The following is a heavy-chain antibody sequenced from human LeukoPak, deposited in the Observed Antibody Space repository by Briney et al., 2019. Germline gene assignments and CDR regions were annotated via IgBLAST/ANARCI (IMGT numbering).Heavy chain of an antibody. CDR2: IKQDGSEK. V-gene: IGHV3-7*01. CDR1: SSYW. CDR3: ARVEAVAATFDY. Sequence: GGSLRLSCAAFSSYWMTWVRQAPGKGLEWVANIKQDGSEKYYVDSVKGRFTISRDNAKNSLFLQMNSLRAEDTAVYYCARVEAVAATFDYWGQGTLVTVSS. J-gene: IGHJ4*02. D-gene: IGHD6-19*01.